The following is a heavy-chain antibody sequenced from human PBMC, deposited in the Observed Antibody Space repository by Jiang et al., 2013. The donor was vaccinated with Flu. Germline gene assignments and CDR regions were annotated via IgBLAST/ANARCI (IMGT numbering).Heavy chain of an antibody. Sequence: PGLVKPSETLSLTCIVSSGPISGYYWSWIRQPPGKGLEWIGYKYYTGGSNYHYNPSLKSRVTISVDTSKNQISLHLSSVTAADTAVYYCARLSCSGGSCYEAYWGQGILVTVSS. CDR2: KYYTGGS. D-gene: IGHD2-15*01. J-gene: IGHJ4*02. CDR1: SGPISGYY. V-gene: IGHV4-59*08. CDR3: ARLSCSGGSCYEAY.